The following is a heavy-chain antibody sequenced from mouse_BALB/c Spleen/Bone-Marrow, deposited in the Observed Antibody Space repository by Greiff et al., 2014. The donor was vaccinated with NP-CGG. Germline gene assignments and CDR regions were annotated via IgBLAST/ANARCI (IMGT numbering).Heavy chain of an antibody. CDR2: IDPANGNT. J-gene: IGHJ2*01. Sequence: VQLKQSGAELVKPGASVKLSCTASGFNIKDTYIHWVKQRPEQGLEWIGRIDPANGNTKYDPKFQGKATITADTSSSTAYLYLSRLTPEDTAVYYCARYRLGTYFDYWGQGTTLTVSS. V-gene: IGHV14-3*02. CDR1: GFNIKDTY. D-gene: IGHD2-14*01. CDR3: ARYRLGTYFDY.